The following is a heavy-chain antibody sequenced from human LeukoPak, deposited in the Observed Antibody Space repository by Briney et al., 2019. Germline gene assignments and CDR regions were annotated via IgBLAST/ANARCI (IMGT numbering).Heavy chain of an antibody. CDR1: GFTFSSYG. CDR3: AKDEGPYCSGGSCIHLDY. D-gene: IGHD2-15*01. CDR2: ISYDGSNK. V-gene: IGHV3-30*18. Sequence: GGSLRLSCAASGFTFSSYGMHWVRQAPGKGLEWVAVISYDGSNKYYADSVKGRFTISRDNSKNTLYLQMNSLRAEDTAVYYCAKDEGPYCSGGSCIHLDYWGQGTLVTVSS. J-gene: IGHJ4*02.